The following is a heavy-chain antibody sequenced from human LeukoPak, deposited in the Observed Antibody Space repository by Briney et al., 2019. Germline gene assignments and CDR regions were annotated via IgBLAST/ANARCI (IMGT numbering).Heavy chain of an antibody. D-gene: IGHD6-13*01. CDR2: ISSSGSTI. CDR1: GFTFSSYE. J-gene: IGHJ4*02. V-gene: IGHV3-48*03. Sequence: GGSLRLXCAASGFTFSSYEMNWVRQAPGKALEWVSYISSSGSTIYYADSVKGRFTISRDNAKNSLYLQMNSLRAEDTAVYYCAREGGLYSSSWDDYWGQGTLVTVSS. CDR3: AREGGLYSSSWDDY.